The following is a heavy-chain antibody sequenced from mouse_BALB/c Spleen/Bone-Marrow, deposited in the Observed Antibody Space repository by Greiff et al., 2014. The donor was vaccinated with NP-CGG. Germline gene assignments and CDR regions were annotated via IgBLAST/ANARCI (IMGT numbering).Heavy chain of an antibody. CDR1: GFTFSTYA. Sequence: EVHLVESGGGLAKPGGSPQLSCAASGFTFSTYAMSWVRQTPEKRLEWVATISSSGSYTYYPDSVKGRFTISRDNAKNTLYLQMSSLRSEDTAMFYCSRLRMITTYFDVWGAGTTVTVSS. J-gene: IGHJ1*01. V-gene: IGHV5-9-3*01. D-gene: IGHD2-4*01. CDR3: SRLRMITTYFDV. CDR2: ISSSGSYT.